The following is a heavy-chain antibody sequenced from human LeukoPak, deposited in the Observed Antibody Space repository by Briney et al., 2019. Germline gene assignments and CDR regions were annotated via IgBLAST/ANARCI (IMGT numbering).Heavy chain of an antibody. J-gene: IGHJ6*03. D-gene: IGHD3-10*01. V-gene: IGHV1-18*04. CDR1: GSTFTSYG. CDR2: ITGYNSNK. CDR3: PRGRAGDDYMDL. Sequence: SETVSCTASGSTFTSYGISWVRQAPGQGLEWMGWITGYNSNKNNAQKLQRSLTMTKYSTTSTDYMELRRLRSDDTAAYYCPRGRAGDDYMDLWGRGTTVTVS.